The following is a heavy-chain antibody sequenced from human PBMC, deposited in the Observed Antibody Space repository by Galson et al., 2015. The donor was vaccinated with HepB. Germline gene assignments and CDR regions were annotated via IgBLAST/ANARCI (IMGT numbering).Heavy chain of an antibody. CDR2: INPSGGST. J-gene: IGHJ4*02. D-gene: IGHD3-10*01. V-gene: IGHV1-46*03. CDR3: ALDPYYYGSGSYGAGAFDY. CDR1: GYTFTSYY. Sequence: SVKVSCKASGYTFTSYYMHWVRQAPGQGLEWMGIINPSGGSTSYAQKFQGRVTMTRDTSTSTVYMELSSLRSEDTAVYYCALDPYYYGSGSYGAGAFDYWGQGTLVTVSS.